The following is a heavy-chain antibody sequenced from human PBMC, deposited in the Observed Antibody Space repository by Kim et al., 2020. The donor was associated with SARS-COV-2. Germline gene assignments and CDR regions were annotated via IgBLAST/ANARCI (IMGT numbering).Heavy chain of an antibody. J-gene: IGHJ4*02. Sequence: ASVKVSCKASGYTFTSYAMHWVRQAPGQRLEWMGWINAGNGNTKYSQKFQGRVTITRDTSASTAYMELSSLRSEDTAVYYCARDSKIVVVPAAIFDYWGQGTLVTVSS. CDR2: INAGNGNT. D-gene: IGHD2-2*02. V-gene: IGHV1-3*01. CDR3: ARDSKIVVVPAAIFDY. CDR1: GYTFTSYA.